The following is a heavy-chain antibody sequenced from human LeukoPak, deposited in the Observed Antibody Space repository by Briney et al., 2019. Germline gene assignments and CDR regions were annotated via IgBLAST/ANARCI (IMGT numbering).Heavy chain of an antibody. J-gene: IGHJ4*02. CDR2: INPNPGGT. V-gene: IGHV1-2*02. CDR3: ARVKGSRYYDSSGYPDY. CDR1: GYTFTGYF. D-gene: IGHD3-22*01. Sequence: ASVKVSCKASGYTFTGYFMHWVRQAPGQGLEWMGWINPNPGGTYYAQKFQGRVTMNRDTSINTAYMELRRLRSDDTAVYHCARVKGSRYYDSSGYPDYWGQGTLVTVSS.